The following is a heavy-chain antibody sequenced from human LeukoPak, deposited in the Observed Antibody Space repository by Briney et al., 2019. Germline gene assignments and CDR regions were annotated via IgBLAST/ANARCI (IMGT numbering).Heavy chain of an antibody. J-gene: IGHJ4*02. CDR2: IYSGGST. D-gene: IGHD6-19*01. Sequence: GGSLRLSCAASGFIVSSNYMSWVRQAPGKGLEWVSLIYSGGSTYYADSVKGRFTISRDNAKNSLFLEMNSLRVEDTAIYYCARLKAVADVPNLRYWGQGTLVTVSS. V-gene: IGHV3-53*01. CDR1: GFIVSSNY. CDR3: ARLKAVADVPNLRY.